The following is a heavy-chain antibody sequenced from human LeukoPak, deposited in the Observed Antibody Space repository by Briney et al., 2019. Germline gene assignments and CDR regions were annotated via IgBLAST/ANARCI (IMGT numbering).Heavy chain of an antibody. CDR1: GFTFSHYW. J-gene: IGHJ4*02. CDR3: ARDPSIPVAGTY. V-gene: IGHV3-74*01. Sequence: GGSLRLSCAASGFTFSHYWMHWVRQAPGEGLEWVSRIEGDGSSTNYADSVRGRFTISRDNAKNTLYLQMNSLRAEDTAVYYCARDPSIPVAGTYWGQGTLVTVSS. D-gene: IGHD6-19*01. CDR2: IEGDGSST.